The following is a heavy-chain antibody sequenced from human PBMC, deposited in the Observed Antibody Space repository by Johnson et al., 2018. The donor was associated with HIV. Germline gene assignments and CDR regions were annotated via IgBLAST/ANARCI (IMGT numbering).Heavy chain of an antibody. Sequence: VQLVESGGGVVRPGGSLRLSCAASGFTFSSYDMHWVRQATGKGLEWVSAIGTAGDTYYPGSVKGRFTISRDNSKNTLYLQMKSLRAEDTAVYYCAKVRRAYYEDAFDIWGQGTMVTVSS. CDR3: AKVRRAYYEDAFDI. CDR2: IGTAGDT. D-gene: IGHD3-22*01. V-gene: IGHV3-13*01. J-gene: IGHJ3*02. CDR1: GFTFSSYD.